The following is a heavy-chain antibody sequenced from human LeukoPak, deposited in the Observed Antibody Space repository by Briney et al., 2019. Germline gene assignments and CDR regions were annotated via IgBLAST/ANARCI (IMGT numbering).Heavy chain of an antibody. CDR3: AKEEGYTLGLF. D-gene: IGHD6-13*01. CDR2: IRYDGSKK. V-gene: IGHV3-30*02. CDR1: GFTFSSYG. Sequence: PGGSLRLSCEASGFTFSSYGMHWVRQAPGKGLEWVAFIRYDGSKKHYADSVKGRFIISRDNPKNILYLQMNSLNDEGTAVYYCAKEEGYTLGLFWRQG. J-gene: IGHJ4*02.